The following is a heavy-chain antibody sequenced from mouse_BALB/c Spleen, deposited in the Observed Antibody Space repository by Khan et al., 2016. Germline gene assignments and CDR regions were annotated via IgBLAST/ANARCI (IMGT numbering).Heavy chain of an antibody. V-gene: IGHV3-2*02. CDR1: GYSITSNYA. CDR3: VRDGLYDFYAMDY. D-gene: IGHD2-3*01. Sequence: EVQLQESGPGLVKPSQSLSLTCTVTGYSITSNYAWNWIRQFPGNKLEWVAYITFSGSTGYNPSLSSRISITRDTSKNQFFLQLNSVTTEDTATYCCVRDGLYDFYAMDYWGQGPSVTVSS. J-gene: IGHJ4*01. CDR2: ITFSGST.